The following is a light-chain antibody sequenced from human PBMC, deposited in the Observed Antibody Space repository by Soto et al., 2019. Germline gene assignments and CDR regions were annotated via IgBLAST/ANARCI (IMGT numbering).Light chain of an antibody. Sequence: ALTQPASVSGSPGQSITMSCTGTSNYVVNYKYVSWYQQHPGKAPKLVIYEVRNRPSGISTRFSGYKSGNTASLTISGLQPEDEADYYCRSVTTGSTXAYVFGAGTKVXVX. CDR3: RSVTTGSTXAYV. J-gene: IGLJ1*01. V-gene: IGLV2-14*01. CDR2: EVR. CDR1: SNYVVNYKY.